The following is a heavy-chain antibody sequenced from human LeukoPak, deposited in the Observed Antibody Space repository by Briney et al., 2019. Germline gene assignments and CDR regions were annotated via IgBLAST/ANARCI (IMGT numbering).Heavy chain of an antibody. D-gene: IGHD1-26*01. J-gene: IGHJ1*01. CDR3: ARGDSRGSYYSAEYFQH. Sequence: PGGSLRLSCAASGFTVSSNYMSWVRQAPGKGLEWVSVIYSGGSTYYADSVKGRFTISRDNSKNTLYLQMNSLRAEDTAVYYCARGDSRGSYYSAEYFQHWGQGTLVTVSS. CDR1: GFTVSSNY. V-gene: IGHV3-53*01. CDR2: IYSGGST.